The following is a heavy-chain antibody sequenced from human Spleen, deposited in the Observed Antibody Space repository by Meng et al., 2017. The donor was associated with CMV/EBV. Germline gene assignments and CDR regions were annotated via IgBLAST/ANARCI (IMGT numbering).Heavy chain of an antibody. D-gene: IGHD6-6*01. CDR1: GGSISSYY. Sequence: SETLSLTCTVSGGSISSYYWSWIRQPPGKGLEWIGYICYSGSTNYNPSLKSRVTISVDTSKNQFSLKLSSVTAADTAVYYCAGASSSFSYHYYDMDVWGQGTTVTVSS. CDR2: ICYSGST. CDR3: AGASSSFSYHYYDMDV. V-gene: IGHV4-59*01. J-gene: IGHJ6*02.